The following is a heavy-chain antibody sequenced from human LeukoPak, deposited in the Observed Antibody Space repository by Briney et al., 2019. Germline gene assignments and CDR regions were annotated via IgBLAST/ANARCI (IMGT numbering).Heavy chain of an antibody. CDR3: ARLDLWRTRRGGNDI. V-gene: IGHV4-34*01. Sequence: SETLSLTCAVYGGSFSGYYWSWIRQPPGKGLEWIGEINHSGSTNYNPSLKSRVTISVDTSKNQFSLKLSSVTAADTAVYYCARLDLWRTRRGGNDIWGQGTMVTVSS. CDR2: INHSGST. D-gene: IGHD3-16*01. J-gene: IGHJ3*02. CDR1: GGSFSGYY.